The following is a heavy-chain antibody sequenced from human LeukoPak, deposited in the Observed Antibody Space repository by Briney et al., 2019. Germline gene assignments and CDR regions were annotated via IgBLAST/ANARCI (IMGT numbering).Heavy chain of an antibody. J-gene: IGHJ5*02. CDR1: GGSFSGYY. Sequence: SETLSLTCAVYGGSFSGYYWSWIRQPPGKGLEWIGEINHSGSTNYNPYLKSRVTISVDTSKNQFSLKLSSVTAADTAVYYCARGEYSSSWYPWFDPWGQGTLVTVSS. CDR2: INHSGST. CDR3: ARGEYSSSWYPWFDP. D-gene: IGHD6-13*01. V-gene: IGHV4-34*01.